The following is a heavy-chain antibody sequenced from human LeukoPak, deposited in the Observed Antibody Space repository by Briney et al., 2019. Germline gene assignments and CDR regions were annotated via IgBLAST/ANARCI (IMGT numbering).Heavy chain of an antibody. D-gene: IGHD2-15*01. Sequence: ASVKVSCKASGYTFTSYDINWVRQATGQGLEWMGWMNPNSGNTGYAQKLQGRVTMTTDTSTSTAYMELRSLRSDDTAVYYCASGYCSGGSCPDGFDIWGQGTMVTVSS. V-gene: IGHV1-8*01. CDR1: GYTFTSYD. CDR2: MNPNSGNT. CDR3: ASGYCSGGSCPDGFDI. J-gene: IGHJ3*02.